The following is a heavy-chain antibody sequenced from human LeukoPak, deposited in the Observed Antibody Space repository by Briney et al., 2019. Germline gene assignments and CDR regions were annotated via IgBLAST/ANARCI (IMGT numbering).Heavy chain of an antibody. D-gene: IGHD6-19*01. J-gene: IGHJ4*02. Sequence: SGGSLRLSCTAPGSTFGDYAMSWFRQAPGKGLEWVGFIRSKAYGGTTEYAASVKGRFTTSRDDSKSIAYLQMNSLKTEDTAVYYCTRDRSRSSGWYQRPIFDYWGQGTLVTVSS. V-gene: IGHV3-49*03. CDR2: IRSKAYGGTT. CDR1: GSTFGDYA. CDR3: TRDRSRSSGWYQRPIFDY.